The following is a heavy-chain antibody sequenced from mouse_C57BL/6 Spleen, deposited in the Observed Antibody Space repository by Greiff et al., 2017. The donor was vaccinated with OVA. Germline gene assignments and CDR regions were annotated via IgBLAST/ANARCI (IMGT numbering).Heavy chain of an antibody. Sequence: QVQLQQPGAELVKPGASVKMSCKVSGYTFTSYWITWVKQRPGQGLEWIGDIYPGSGSTNYNEKFKSKATLTVDTSSSTAYMQLSSLTSEDSAVYYCARAITRYFDVWGTGTTVTVSS. CDR2: IYPGSGST. CDR1: GYTFTSYW. CDR3: ARAITRYFDV. D-gene: IGHD2-4*01. J-gene: IGHJ1*03. V-gene: IGHV1-55*01.